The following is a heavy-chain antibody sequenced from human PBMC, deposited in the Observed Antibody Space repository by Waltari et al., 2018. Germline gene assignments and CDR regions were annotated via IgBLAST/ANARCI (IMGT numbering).Heavy chain of an antibody. V-gene: IGHV3-30*18. CDR3: AKGRAACGYYYFGMDV. CDR1: GFSFSTYG. D-gene: IGHD6-25*01. CDR2: ISYDGGNK. J-gene: IGHJ6*02. Sequence: QVQLVESGGGLVQPGRSLRLSCVASGFSFSTYGMQRVRQAPGKGLEVVAVISYDGGNKCCAYSVKGRFTSSRDNSKNTLFLQVNSLRAADTAIYYCAKGRAACGYYYFGMDVWGQGTTVTVSS.